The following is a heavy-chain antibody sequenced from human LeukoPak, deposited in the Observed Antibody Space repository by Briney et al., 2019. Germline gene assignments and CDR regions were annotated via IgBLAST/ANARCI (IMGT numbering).Heavy chain of an antibody. CDR2: IYYSGST. J-gene: IGHJ3*02. CDR3: AGDGVTMVGVDVFDI. D-gene: IGHD3-10*01. Sequence: PSETLSLTCTVSGGSISSYYWSWIRQPPGKGLEWIGYIYYSGSTNYNPSLKSRVTISVDTSKNQFSLKLSSVTAADTAVYYCAGDGVTMVGVDVFDIGGKGKMVTVSS. CDR1: GGSISSYY. V-gene: IGHV4-59*01.